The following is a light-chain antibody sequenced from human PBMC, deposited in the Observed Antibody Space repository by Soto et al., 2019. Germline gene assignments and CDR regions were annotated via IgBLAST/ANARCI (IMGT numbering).Light chain of an antibody. CDR3: QQVNNYPLT. Sequence: QLTQSPSLMSASLGESVSITCRASQGISTFLARYQQHTGTAPKSLIYDDSNLQSGVPSRLSGSGSGTELNLTISRLQPEDFATYYCQQVNNYPLTFGGGTKVDIK. J-gene: IGKJ4*01. CDR1: QGISTF. CDR2: DDS. V-gene: IGKV1-9*01.